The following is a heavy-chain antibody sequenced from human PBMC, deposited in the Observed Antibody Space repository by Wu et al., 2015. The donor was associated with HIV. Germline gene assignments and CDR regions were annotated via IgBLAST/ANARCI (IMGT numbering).Heavy chain of an antibody. CDR1: GGSFSGYY. J-gene: IGHJ6*03. Sequence: QVQLQQWGAGLLKPSETLSLTCAVYGGSFSGYYWSWIRQPPGKGLEWIGEINHSGSTNYNPSLKSRVTISVDTSKNQFSLKLSSVTAADTAVYYCARKTSGGYTLRDYYMDVWGKGTTVTVSS. V-gene: IGHV4-34*01. CDR2: INHSGST. CDR3: ARKTSGGYTLRDYYMDV. D-gene: IGHD5-24*01.